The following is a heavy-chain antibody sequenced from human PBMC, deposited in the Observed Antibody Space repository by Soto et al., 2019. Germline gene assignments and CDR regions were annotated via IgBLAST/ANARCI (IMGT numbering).Heavy chain of an antibody. V-gene: IGHV3-15*07. CDR3: ATDRSAYKLQLRYNWFDP. D-gene: IGHD1-7*01. CDR1: GFTLSTAW. J-gene: IGHJ5*02. Sequence: EAQLVESGGGLVEPGGSLRLSCAASGFTLSTAWMHWVRQAPGRGLEWVGRIKSKTAGGTTDYAAPMRGRFSISRDDSKNMLYLDMNGLKTEDTAVYFCATDRSAYKLQLRYNWFDPWGQGTLVTVSS. CDR2: IKSKTAGGTT.